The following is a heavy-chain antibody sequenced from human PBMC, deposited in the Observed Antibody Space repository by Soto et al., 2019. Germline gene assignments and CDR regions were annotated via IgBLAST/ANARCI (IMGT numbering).Heavy chain of an antibody. CDR2: IYHSGTT. Sequence: SETLSLICTVSWDSITGSYWSWIRQPPGKTLEWIGYIYHSGTTTYNPSLKSRVSISVDTSKNQFSLRLTSVIAADTAVYYCARDMPYAAGSLAGCDYWGQGILVTVSS. J-gene: IGHJ4*02. V-gene: IGHV4-59*01. CDR3: ARDMPYAAGSLAGCDY. CDR1: WDSITGSY. D-gene: IGHD1-26*01.